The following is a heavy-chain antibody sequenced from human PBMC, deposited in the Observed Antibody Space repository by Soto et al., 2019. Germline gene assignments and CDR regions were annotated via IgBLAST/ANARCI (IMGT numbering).Heavy chain of an antibody. V-gene: IGHV1-18*01. CDR3: ARSGDEYGCCHPRYIHV. J-gene: IGHJ6*03. D-gene: IGHD4-17*01. CDR1: GYTFTSYG. Sequence: GASVKVSCKASGYTFTSYGISWVRQAPGQGLEWMGWISAYNGNTNYAQKLQGRVTMTTDTSTSTAYMELRSLRSDDTAVYYCARSGDEYGCCHPRYIHVWDTGTTGTRSS. CDR2: ISAYNGNT.